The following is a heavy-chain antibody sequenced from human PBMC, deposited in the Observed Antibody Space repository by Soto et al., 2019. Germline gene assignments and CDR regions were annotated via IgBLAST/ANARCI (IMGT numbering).Heavy chain of an antibody. CDR3: ARSLAPEYSSSWYMGGSAYYYYGMDV. J-gene: IGHJ6*02. CDR1: GFTFSSYA. CDR2: ISSNGGST. Sequence: PGGSLRLSCAASGFTFSSYAMHWVRQAPGKGLEYVSAISSNGGSTYYADSVKGRFTISRDNSKNTLYLQMGSLRAEDMAVYYCARSLAPEYSSSWYMGGSAYYYYGMDVWGQGTTVTVSS. V-gene: IGHV3-64*02. D-gene: IGHD6-13*01.